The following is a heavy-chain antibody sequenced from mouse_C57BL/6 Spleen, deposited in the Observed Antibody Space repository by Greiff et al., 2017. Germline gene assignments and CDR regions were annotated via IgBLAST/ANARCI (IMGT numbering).Heavy chain of an antibody. V-gene: IGHV1-39*01. CDR2: INPNYGTS. CDR3: ARYYDYDLDYYAMDY. Sequence: EVQLQESGPELVKPGASVKISCKASGYSFTDYNMNWVKQSNGKSLEWIGVINPNYGTSSYNQKFKGKATLTVDQSSSTAYMQLNSLTSEDSAVYYCARYYDYDLDYYAMDYWGQGTSVTVSS. J-gene: IGHJ4*01. CDR1: GYSFTDYN. D-gene: IGHD2-4*01.